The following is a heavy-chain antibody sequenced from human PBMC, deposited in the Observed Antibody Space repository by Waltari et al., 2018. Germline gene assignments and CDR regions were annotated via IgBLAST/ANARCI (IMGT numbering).Heavy chain of an antibody. CDR1: GFTFGSYN. V-gene: IGHV3-21*01. CDR2: ISSSSSYT. D-gene: IGHD7-27*01. J-gene: IGHJ4*02. Sequence: EVQLVESGGGLVKPGGSLSLSCAASGFTFGSYNMNWVRQAPGKGLEWVSSISSSSSYTHYADSVKGRFTISRDNAKNSLYLQMNSLRAEDTAVYYCATGGWGFYLDYWGQGTLVTVSS. CDR3: ATGGWGFYLDY.